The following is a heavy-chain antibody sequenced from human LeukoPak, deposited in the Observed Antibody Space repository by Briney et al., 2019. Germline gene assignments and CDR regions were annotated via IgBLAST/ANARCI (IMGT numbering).Heavy chain of an antibody. D-gene: IGHD3-22*01. J-gene: IGHJ4*02. CDR3: ARGGWNKFDY. Sequence: SETLSLTCTVSGVSISSYYWSWIRQPPGKGLEWIGFIFYSGTTNYNPSLKSRVTISVDTTKNQYSLKLSSVTAADTAVYYCARGGWNKFDYWGQGTRVTVSS. V-gene: IGHV4-59*01. CDR2: IFYSGTT. CDR1: GVSISSYY.